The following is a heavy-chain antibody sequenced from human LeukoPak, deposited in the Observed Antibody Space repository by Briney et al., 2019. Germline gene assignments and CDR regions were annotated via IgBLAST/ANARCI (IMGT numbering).Heavy chain of an antibody. CDR3: ARDPGYDGGYFDY. J-gene: IGHJ4*02. Sequence: ASVKVSCKSSGYTFTGYYMHWVRQAPGRGLEWMGWINPSGGSTSYAQKFQGRVTMTRDTSTSTVYMELSSLRSEDTAVYYCARDPGYDGGYFDYWGQGTLVTVSS. CDR1: GYTFTGYY. CDR2: INPSGGST. D-gene: IGHD1-1*01. V-gene: IGHV1-46*01.